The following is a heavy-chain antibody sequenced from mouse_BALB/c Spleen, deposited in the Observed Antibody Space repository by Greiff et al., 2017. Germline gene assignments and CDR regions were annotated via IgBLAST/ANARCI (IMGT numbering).Heavy chain of an antibody. CDR3: ARVYYRYDSLYAMDY. D-gene: IGHD2-14*01. Sequence: EVQLVESGPGLVKPSQSLSLTCTVTGYSITSDYAWNWIRQFPGNILEWMGYISYSGSTSYNPSLKSRISITRDTSKNQFFLQLNSVTTEDTATYYCARVYYRYDSLYAMDYWGQGTSVTVSS. V-gene: IGHV3-2*02. CDR1: GYSITSDYA. J-gene: IGHJ4*01. CDR2: ISYSGST.